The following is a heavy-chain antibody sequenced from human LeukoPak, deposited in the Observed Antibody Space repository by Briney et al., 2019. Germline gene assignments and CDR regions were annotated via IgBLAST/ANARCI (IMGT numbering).Heavy chain of an antibody. D-gene: IGHD4-11*01. CDR3: ARAFQGLPSDAFDI. CDR2: ISGYNGNT. Sequence: ASVKVSCKASGYTFSSYGISWVRQAPGQGLEWMGWISGYNGNTNYAQKLQGRVTMTTDTSTSTAYMELSSLRSEDTAVYYCARAFQGLPSDAFDIWGQGTMVTVSS. J-gene: IGHJ3*02. V-gene: IGHV1-18*01. CDR1: GYTFSSYG.